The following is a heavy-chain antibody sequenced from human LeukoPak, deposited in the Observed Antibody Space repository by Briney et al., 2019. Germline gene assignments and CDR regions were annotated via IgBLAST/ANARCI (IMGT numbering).Heavy chain of an antibody. V-gene: IGHV3-30*03. J-gene: IGHJ4*02. CDR2: ISYDGSNK. CDR1: GFTFSRHG. CDR3: ARDSYDYVWGSHSGSDY. Sequence: PGGSLRLSCAASGFTFSRHGMHWVRQAPGKGLEWVAVISYDGSNKHYADSVKGRFTISRDNSKNTLYLQMNSLRAEDTALYYCARDSYDYVWGSHSGSDYWGQGTLVTVSS. D-gene: IGHD3-16*01.